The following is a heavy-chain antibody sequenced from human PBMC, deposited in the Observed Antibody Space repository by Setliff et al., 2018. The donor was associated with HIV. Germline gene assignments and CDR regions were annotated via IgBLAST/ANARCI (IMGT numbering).Heavy chain of an antibody. CDR2: IFASGST. CDR1: DDPINRLY. Sequence: PSETLSLTCTVSDDPINRLYWSWIRQPPGKGLECIWRIFASGSTNYNPSLKIRVTMSVDTSKNQFSLKLSSVTAADTAVYYCVKVGHSYYYDSTGYSPDAFDIWGHGTKVTVSS. CDR3: VKVGHSYYYDSTGYSPDAFDI. D-gene: IGHD3-22*01. V-gene: IGHV4-4*07. J-gene: IGHJ3*02.